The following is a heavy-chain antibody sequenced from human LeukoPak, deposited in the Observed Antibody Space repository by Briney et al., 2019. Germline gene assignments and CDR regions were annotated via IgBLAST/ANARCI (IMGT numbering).Heavy chain of an antibody. J-gene: IGHJ3*02. Sequence: GGSLRLSCAASGFTFSSNDMTWVRQAPGKGLEWVSSIYSAGATHYAESVKGRFTISRDNSKNTLYLQMNSLRAEDMAVYYCARIEWERLGRAFDIWGQGTMVTVSS. CDR1: GFTFSSND. CDR3: ARIEWERLGRAFDI. D-gene: IGHD1-26*01. CDR2: IYSAGAT. V-gene: IGHV3-53*01.